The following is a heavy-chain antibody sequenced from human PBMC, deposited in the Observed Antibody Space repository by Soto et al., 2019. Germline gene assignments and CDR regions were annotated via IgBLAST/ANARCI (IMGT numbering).Heavy chain of an antibody. Sequence: QVQLQQWGAGLLKPSETLSLTCAVYGGSFSGYYWSWIRQPPGKGLEWIGEINHSGSTNYNPSLRSRVAISVDTAKNQFSLQLSSVTAADTAVYYCARAGRYDFWSGYRYWFVPWGQGTLVTVSS. CDR2: INHSGST. D-gene: IGHD3-3*01. CDR3: ARAGRYDFWSGYRYWFVP. CDR1: GGSFSGYY. J-gene: IGHJ5*02. V-gene: IGHV4-34*01.